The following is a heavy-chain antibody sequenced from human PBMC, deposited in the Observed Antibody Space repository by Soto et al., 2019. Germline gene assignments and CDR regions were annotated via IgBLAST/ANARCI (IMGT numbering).Heavy chain of an antibody. D-gene: IGHD3-22*01. CDR2: FSAGGDYR. CDR3: AREARYDRGVYHYEGIDY. CDR1: GFSFSDYS. V-gene: IGHV3-23*01. Sequence: EVQLLQSGGGLAQPGGSLTLSCAASGFSFSDYSMNWVRRAPGKGLEWVSAFSAGGDYRHYADSVKGRFTISRDNSKNTLFLHRNSLRAEETARYYCAREARYDRGVYHYEGIDYWGQGTLVTVSS. J-gene: IGHJ4*02.